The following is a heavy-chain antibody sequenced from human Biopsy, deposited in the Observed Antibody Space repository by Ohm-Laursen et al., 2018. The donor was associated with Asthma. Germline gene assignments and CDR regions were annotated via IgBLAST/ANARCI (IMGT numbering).Heavy chain of an antibody. J-gene: IGHJ6*02. CDR2: IYYSGTT. Sequence: SDTLSLTCSLSSGSGGYMRSGNYYWGWIRQPPGKGLEWIGSIYYSGTTYYNPSLESRVTVSADTSKNHFSLKLTSVTAADTAVYYCVRESSSWHHGPFHYYYGLDVWGQGTTATVSS. CDR3: VRESSSWHHGPFHYYYGLDV. CDR1: SGSGGYMRSGNYY. V-gene: IGHV4-39*02. D-gene: IGHD6-13*01.